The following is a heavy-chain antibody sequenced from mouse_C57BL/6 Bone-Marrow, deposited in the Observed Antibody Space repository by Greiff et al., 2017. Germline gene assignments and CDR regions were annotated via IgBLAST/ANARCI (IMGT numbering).Heavy chain of an antibody. J-gene: IGHJ3*01. Sequence: VMLVESGPGLVAPSQRLSITCTVSGFSFTSYAIRWVRQPPGKGLEWLGVIWTGGGTNYNSSLKSRLCISKANSKSQVFLKMNSLQTDDTARYYCARNLDSSVYEAWFAYWGQGTLVTVSA. CDR1: GFSFTSYA. V-gene: IGHV2-9-1*01. CDR2: IWTGGGT. CDR3: ARNLDSSVYEAWFAY. D-gene: IGHD3-2*02.